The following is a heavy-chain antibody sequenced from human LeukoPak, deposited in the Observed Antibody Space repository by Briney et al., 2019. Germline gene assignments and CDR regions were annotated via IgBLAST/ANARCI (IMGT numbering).Heavy chain of an antibody. CDR1: GFTFNNYA. CDR2: INGGGSA. D-gene: IGHD5-18*01. V-gene: IGHV3-23*01. J-gene: IGHJ4*02. CDR3: AKGQGYNYGDSIDY. Sequence: PGGSLRLSCAASGFTFNNYAMTWVRQAPGQGLEWVSVINGGGSANYADSVKGRFTVSRDNSKHTLYLQMNSLRDEDTAIYYCAKGQGYNYGDSIDYWGQGNLVTVSS.